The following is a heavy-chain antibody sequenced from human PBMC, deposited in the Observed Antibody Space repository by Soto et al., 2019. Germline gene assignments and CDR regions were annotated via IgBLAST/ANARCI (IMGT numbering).Heavy chain of an antibody. CDR1: GGSISSSSYY. J-gene: IGHJ4*02. D-gene: IGHD6-6*01. V-gene: IGHV4-39*01. Sequence: SEALSLPCSVSGGSISSSSYYLGWIRQPPGKGLEWIGSIYYSGSTYYNPSLKSRVTISVDTSKNQFSLKRSSVTAADTAVYYCSRRRTHSTSPTHFDYWGQGTPVTGS. CDR3: SRRRTHSTSPTHFDY. CDR2: IYYSGST.